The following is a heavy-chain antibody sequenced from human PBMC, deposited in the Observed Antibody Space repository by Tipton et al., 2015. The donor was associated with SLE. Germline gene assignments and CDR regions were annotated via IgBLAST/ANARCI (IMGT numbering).Heavy chain of an antibody. CDR3: ARQSYYYDSSGSLDY. V-gene: IGHV4-4*08. Sequence: TLSLTCTVSGGSISSYYWSWIRQPPGKGLEWIGYIYTIGSTNYNPSLKSRVTISVDTSKNQFSLKLSSVTAADTAVYYCARQSYYYDSSGSLDYWGQGKLVTVSS. CDR2: IYTIGST. D-gene: IGHD3-22*01. J-gene: IGHJ4*02. CDR1: GGSISSYY.